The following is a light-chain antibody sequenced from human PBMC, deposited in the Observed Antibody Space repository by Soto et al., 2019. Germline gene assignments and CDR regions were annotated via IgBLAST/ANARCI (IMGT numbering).Light chain of an antibody. J-gene: IGLJ1*01. CDR3: QAWDSSTYF. Sequence: SYELTQPPSVSVSAGQTASITCSGDKLGEKYTCWYQQKPGQSPVLVIYQDNKRPSGIPERFSGSNSGNTATLTISGTQAMDEADYYCQAWDSSTYFFGTGTKVTVL. CDR1: KLGEKY. CDR2: QDN. V-gene: IGLV3-1*01.